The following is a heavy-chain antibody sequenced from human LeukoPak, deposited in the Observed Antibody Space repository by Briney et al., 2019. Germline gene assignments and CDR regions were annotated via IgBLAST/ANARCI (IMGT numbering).Heavy chain of an antibody. Sequence: GASVKVSCKASGYTFTSYYMHWVRQAPGQGLEWMGIINPSGGSTSYAQKFQGRVTMTRDTSTSTVYMELSSLRSEDTAVYYCASPKPAVAGTSLFDYGAQGPLVTVPS. J-gene: IGHJ4*02. CDR1: GYTFTSYY. CDR3: ASPKPAVAGTSLFDY. V-gene: IGHV1-46*01. CDR2: INPSGGST. D-gene: IGHD6-19*01.